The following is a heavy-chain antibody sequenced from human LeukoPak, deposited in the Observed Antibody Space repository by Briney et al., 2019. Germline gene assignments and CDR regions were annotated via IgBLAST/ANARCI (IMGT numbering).Heavy chain of an antibody. CDR2: ISSSSSYI. J-gene: IGHJ5*02. V-gene: IGHV3-21*01. CDR1: GFTVSSNY. D-gene: IGHD4-17*01. Sequence: PGGSLRLSCAASGFTVSSNYMSWVRQAPGKGLEWVSSISSSSSYIYYADSVKGRFTISRDNAKNSLYLQMNSLRAEDTAVYYCARNFMTTVTTQNWFDPWGQGTLVTVSS. CDR3: ARNFMTTVTTQNWFDP.